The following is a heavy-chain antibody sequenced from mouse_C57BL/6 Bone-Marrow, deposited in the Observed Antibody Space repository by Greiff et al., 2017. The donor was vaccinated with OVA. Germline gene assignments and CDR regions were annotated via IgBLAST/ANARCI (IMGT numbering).Heavy chain of an antibody. CDR1: GYTFTDYN. Sequence: VLLQQSGPELVKPGASVKMSCKASGYTFTDYNMHWVKQSHGKSLEWIGYINPNNGGTSYNQKFKGKATLTVNKSSSTAYMELRSLTSEDAAVYYCARSHAPEGFAYWGQGTLVTVSA. J-gene: IGHJ3*01. CDR3: ARSHAPEGFAY. V-gene: IGHV1-22*01. CDR2: INPNNGGT.